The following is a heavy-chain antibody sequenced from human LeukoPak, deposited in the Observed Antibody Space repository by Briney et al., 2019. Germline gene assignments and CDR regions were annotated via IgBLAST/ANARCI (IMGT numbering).Heavy chain of an antibody. J-gene: IGHJ4*02. CDR1: GFTIGSYW. V-gene: IGHV3-7*01. Sequence: GGSLRLSCAGSGFTIGSYWMSWVRQAPGKGLEWVANIKQDGSQKYYVDSVKGRFTISRDNAKNSLYLQVNSLRAEDTAIYYCTRDFSSGDWGQGTLVTVSS. CDR2: IKQDGSQK. D-gene: IGHD3-3*01. CDR3: TRDFSSGD.